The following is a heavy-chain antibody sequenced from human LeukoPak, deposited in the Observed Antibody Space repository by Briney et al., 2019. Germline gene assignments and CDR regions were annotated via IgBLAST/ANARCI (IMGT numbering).Heavy chain of an antibody. V-gene: IGHV4-39*01. CDR3: ARQGIVVVITTSGWYFDL. CDR2: IYYSGST. Sequence: SETLSLTCTVSGGSISSSSYYWGWIRQPPGKGLERIGSIYYSGSTYYNPSLKSRVTISVDTSKNQFSLKLSSVTAADTAVYYCARQGIVVVITTSGWYFDLWGRGTLVTVSS. J-gene: IGHJ2*01. D-gene: IGHD3-22*01. CDR1: GGSISSSSYY.